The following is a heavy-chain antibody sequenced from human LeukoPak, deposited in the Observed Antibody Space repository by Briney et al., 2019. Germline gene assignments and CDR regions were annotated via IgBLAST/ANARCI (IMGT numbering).Heavy chain of an antibody. D-gene: IGHD3-3*01. Sequence: PSETLSLTCTVSGGSISSGSYYWSWIRQPAGKGLEWIGRIYTSGSTNYNPSLKSRVTMSVDTSKNQFSLKLSSVTAADTAVYYCARESGVQYDFWSGYYTKNIDYWGQGTLVTVSS. CDR2: IYTSGST. J-gene: IGHJ4*02. V-gene: IGHV4-61*02. CDR3: ARESGVQYDFWSGYYTKNIDY. CDR1: GGSISSGSYY.